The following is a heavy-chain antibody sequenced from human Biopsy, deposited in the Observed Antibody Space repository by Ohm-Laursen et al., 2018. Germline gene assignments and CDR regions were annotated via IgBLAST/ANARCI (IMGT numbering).Heavy chain of an antibody. J-gene: IGHJ4*02. Sequence: TLSLTCTVSGNSISSGGNYWRWIRQFPGKGLEWIANIYHTGCTYYNPSLKSRLSIAIDTSKNQLSVILRSVTAADTAVYYCAGADMLTTIVDYWGQGTPVTVSS. D-gene: IGHD5-12*01. CDR1: GNSISSGGNY. V-gene: IGHV4-31*03. CDR3: AGADMLTTIVDY. CDR2: IYHTGCT.